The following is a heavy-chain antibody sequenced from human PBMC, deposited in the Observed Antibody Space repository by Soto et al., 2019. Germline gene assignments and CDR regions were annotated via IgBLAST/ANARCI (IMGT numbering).Heavy chain of an antibody. Sequence: GGSLRLSCADSGFSFSDYAMTWVRQAPGKGLEWVSVISESGGSTHYADFVRGRFTISRDNSENTLYLRMNSLRDDDTAVYFCAKRSPYSTGWYSTIFDYWGQGSLVAVSS. CDR1: GFSFSDYA. CDR2: ISESGGST. V-gene: IGHV3-23*01. J-gene: IGHJ4*02. D-gene: IGHD6-13*01. CDR3: AKRSPYSTGWYSTIFDY.